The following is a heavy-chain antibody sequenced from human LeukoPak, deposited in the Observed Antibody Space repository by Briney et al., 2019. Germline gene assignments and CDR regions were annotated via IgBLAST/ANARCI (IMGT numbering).Heavy chain of an antibody. J-gene: IGHJ4*02. CDR1: GFTFSDYY. CDR3: AREGKMATRTYYFDY. D-gene: IGHD5-24*01. V-gene: IGHV3-11*04. CDR2: ISNSGSTI. Sequence: GGSLRLSCAVSGFTFSDYYMSWIRQAPGKGLEWVSYISNSGSTIYYADSVKGRFTISRDNAKNSLYLQMNSLRAEDTAVYHCAREGKMATRTYYFDYWGQGTLVTVSS.